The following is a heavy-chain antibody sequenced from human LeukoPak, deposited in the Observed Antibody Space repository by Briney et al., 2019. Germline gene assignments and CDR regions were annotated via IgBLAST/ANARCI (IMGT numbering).Heavy chain of an antibody. Sequence: TGGSLRLSCAASGFTFSSYWMSWVRQAPGKGLEYVSGITSNGDTTYYADSVKGRFTISRDNSKNTLYLQMNSLRDEDTAVYYCARARGVAAAVVDYWGQGTLVTVSS. CDR2: ITSNGDTT. V-gene: IGHV3-64*04. CDR1: GFTFSSYW. CDR3: ARARGVAAAVVDY. J-gene: IGHJ4*02. D-gene: IGHD6-13*01.